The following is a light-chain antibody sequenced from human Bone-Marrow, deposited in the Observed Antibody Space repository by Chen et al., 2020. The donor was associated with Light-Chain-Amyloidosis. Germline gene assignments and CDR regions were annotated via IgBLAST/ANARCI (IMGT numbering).Light chain of an antibody. CDR2: RDT. Sequence: SYELTQPPSVSVSPGQTARITCSGDDLPTKYAYWYQQKPGQAPVLVIHRDTERPSGISERFSGSRSGTTATLNISGVQEEDEADYHCQSADSSGTYEVIFGGGTKLTVL. J-gene: IGLJ2*01. CDR1: DLPTKY. CDR3: QSADSSGTYEVI. V-gene: IGLV3-25*03.